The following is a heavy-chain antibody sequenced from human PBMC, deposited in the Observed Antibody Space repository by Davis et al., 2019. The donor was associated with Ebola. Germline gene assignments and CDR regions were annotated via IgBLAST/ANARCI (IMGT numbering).Heavy chain of an antibody. CDR2: INHSGST. J-gene: IGHJ6*02. V-gene: IGHV4-34*01. Sequence: PSETLSLTCAVYGGSFSGYYWSWIRQPPGKGLEWIGEINHSGSTNYNPSLKSRVTISVDTSKNQFSLKLSSVTAADTAVYYCARGHNGGSGWYYYYGMDVWGQGTTVTVSS. CDR3: ARGHNGGSGWYYYYGMDV. CDR1: GGSFSGYY. D-gene: IGHD6-19*01.